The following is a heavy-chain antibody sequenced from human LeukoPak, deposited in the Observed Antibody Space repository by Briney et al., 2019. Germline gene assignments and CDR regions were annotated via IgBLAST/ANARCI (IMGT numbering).Heavy chain of an antibody. Sequence: GGSLRLSCAASGFTFSSYWMHWVRQAPGKGLEWVSRINSDGGSTTYADSVKGRFTISRDNAKNTMYLQMSSLRADDSAVYYCGRGGLTGQMAAFDYWGQGALVTVST. D-gene: IGHD3-9*01. V-gene: IGHV3-74*01. CDR1: GFTFSSYW. J-gene: IGHJ4*02. CDR2: INSDGGST. CDR3: GRGGLTGQMAAFDY.